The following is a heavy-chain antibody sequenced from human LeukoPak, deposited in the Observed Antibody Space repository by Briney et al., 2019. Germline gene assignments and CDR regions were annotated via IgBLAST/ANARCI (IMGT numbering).Heavy chain of an antibody. J-gene: IGHJ4*02. CDR2: INHSGST. V-gene: IGHV4-34*01. CDR3: ARDSYSSSIYFDY. CDR1: GGSFSGYY. D-gene: IGHD6-6*01. Sequence: SETLSLTCAVYGGSFSGYYWSWIRQPPGKGLEWIGEINHSGSTNYNPSLKSRVTISVDTSKNQFSLKLSSVTAADTAVYYCARDSYSSSIYFDYWGQGTLVTVSS.